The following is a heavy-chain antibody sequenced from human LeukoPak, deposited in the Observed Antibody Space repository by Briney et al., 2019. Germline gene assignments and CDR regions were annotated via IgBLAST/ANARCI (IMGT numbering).Heavy chain of an antibody. J-gene: IGHJ4*02. Sequence: SGPALVKPTQTLTLTCTFSGFSLSTSGMCVSWIRQPPRKALEWLALIDWDDDKYYSTSLKTRLTISKDTSKNQVVLTMTNMDPVDTATYYCARYSGSYYYFDYWGQGTLVTVSS. CDR3: ARYSGSYYYFDY. CDR2: IDWDDDK. V-gene: IGHV2-70*01. D-gene: IGHD1-26*01. CDR1: GFSLSTSGMC.